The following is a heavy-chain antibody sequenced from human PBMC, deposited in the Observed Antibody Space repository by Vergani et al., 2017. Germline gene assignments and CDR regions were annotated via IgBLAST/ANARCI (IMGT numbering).Heavy chain of an antibody. Sequence: QVQLVQSGAEVKKPGASVKVSCKVSGYTLTELSMHWVRQAPGKGLECMGGFDPEDGETIYAQKFQGRVTMTEDTSTDTAYMELRSLRSDDTAVYYCARAPEYYDFWSGYSTGFYYYYYMDVWGKGTTVTVSS. J-gene: IGHJ6*03. CDR3: ARAPEYYDFWSGYSTGFYYYYYMDV. CDR1: GYTLTELS. CDR2: FDPEDGET. V-gene: IGHV1-24*01. D-gene: IGHD3-3*01.